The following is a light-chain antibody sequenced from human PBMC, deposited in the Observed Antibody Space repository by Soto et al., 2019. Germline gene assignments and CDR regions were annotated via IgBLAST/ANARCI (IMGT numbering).Light chain of an antibody. J-gene: IGKJ4*01. CDR1: QSVGNN. Sequence: EIVLTQSPATLSLSPGARATLSCRASQSVGNNLAWYQQKPGQAPGLLIYEASTRATGIPARFSGSGSGTDFTLTISSLEPEDFAVYYCQQHANWPLTFGGGTKVEIQ. CDR2: EAS. V-gene: IGKV3-11*01. CDR3: QQHANWPLT.